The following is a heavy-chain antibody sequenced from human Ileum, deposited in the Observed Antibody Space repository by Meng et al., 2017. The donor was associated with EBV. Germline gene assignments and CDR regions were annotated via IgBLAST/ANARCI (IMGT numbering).Heavy chain of an antibody. CDR1: GGSMSSTNW. Sequence: QGQCLESGPGLVNPSGTLSLPGAVSGGSMSSTNWWSWVRQPPGKGLEWSGEIYHSGSTNYNPSLKSRVSISVDKSKNQFSLKLSSVTAADTAVYYCARADKVRFDYWGQGTLVTVSS. CDR2: IYHSGST. CDR3: ARADKVRFDY. J-gene: IGHJ4*02. V-gene: IGHV4-4*02.